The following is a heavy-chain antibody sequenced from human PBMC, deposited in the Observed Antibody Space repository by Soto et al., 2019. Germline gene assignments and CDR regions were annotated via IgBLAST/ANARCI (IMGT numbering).Heavy chain of an antibody. V-gene: IGHV3-43*01. Sequence: EVQLVESGGVVVQPGGSLRLSCAASGFTFDDYTMHWVRQAPGKGLEWVSLISWDGGSTYYADSVKGRFTISRDNSKNSLYLQMNSLRTEDTALYYCAKDSSHYYDSSGYVDYWGQGTLVTVSS. CDR3: AKDSSHYYDSSGYVDY. D-gene: IGHD3-22*01. CDR2: ISWDGGST. J-gene: IGHJ4*02. CDR1: GFTFDDYT.